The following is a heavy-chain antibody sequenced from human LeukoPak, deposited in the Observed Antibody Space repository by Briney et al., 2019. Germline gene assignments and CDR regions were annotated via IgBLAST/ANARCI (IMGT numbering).Heavy chain of an antibody. D-gene: IGHD2-2*02. J-gene: IGHJ4*02. V-gene: IGHV3-21*01. CDR1: GFTVSSNY. CDR2: ISGSSSYI. CDR3: ARSCSSTSCYSDY. Sequence: GGSLRLSCAASGFTVSSNYMSWVRQAPGKGLEWVSSISGSSSYIYYADSVKGRFTISRDNAKNSLYLQMNSLRAEDTAVYYCARSCSSTSCYSDYWGQGTLVTVSS.